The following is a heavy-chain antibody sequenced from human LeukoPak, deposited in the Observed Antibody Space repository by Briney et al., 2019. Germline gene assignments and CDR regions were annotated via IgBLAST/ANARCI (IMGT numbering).Heavy chain of an antibody. CDR3: ARDGYSPGYYYMDV. V-gene: IGHV3-48*03. J-gene: IGHJ6*03. CDR2: ISSSGSTI. CDR1: GFTFSSYE. D-gene: IGHD2-2*02. Sequence: PGGSLRLSCGGSGFTFSSYEMNWVRQAPGKGLEWVSYISSSGSTIYYADSVKGRFTISRDNAKNSLYLQMNSLGAEDTAVYYCARDGYSPGYYYMDVWGRGTTVTVSS.